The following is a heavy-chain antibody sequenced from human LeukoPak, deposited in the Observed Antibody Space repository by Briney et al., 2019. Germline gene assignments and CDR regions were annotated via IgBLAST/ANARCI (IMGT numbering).Heavy chain of an antibody. J-gene: IGHJ4*02. CDR3: AKDAGYSSGWYSGDDY. V-gene: IGHV3-23*01. D-gene: IGHD6-19*01. Sequence: GGSLRLSCAASGFTFSSYAMSWVRQAPGKGLEWVSAISGSGGSTYYADSVKGRFTISRDNSKNTLYLRMNSLRAEDTAVYYCAKDAGYSSGWYSGDDYWGQGTLVTVSS. CDR2: ISGSGGST. CDR1: GFTFSSYA.